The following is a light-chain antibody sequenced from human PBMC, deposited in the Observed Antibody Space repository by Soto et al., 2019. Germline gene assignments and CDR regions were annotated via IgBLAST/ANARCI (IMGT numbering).Light chain of an antibody. V-gene: IGLV2-14*03. J-gene: IGLJ1*01. CDR2: DVN. CDR1: SSDVGGYTH. Sequence: QSALTQAASVSGSPGQSTTISCTGTSSDVGGYTHVSWYQRHPGKAPKLMIYDVNNRPSGVSNRFSGSKSGNTASLTISGLQADDEADYYCCSYTSSSSYVFGTGTKVTVL. CDR3: CSYTSSSSYV.